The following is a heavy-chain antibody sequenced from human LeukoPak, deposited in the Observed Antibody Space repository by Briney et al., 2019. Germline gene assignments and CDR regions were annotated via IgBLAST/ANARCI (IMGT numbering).Heavy chain of an antibody. J-gene: IGHJ4*02. V-gene: IGHV1-2*02. CDR2: INPNSGGT. CDR1: GYTFTIYY. Sequence: GASVTVSCKASGYTFTIYYMHWVRQAPGQGGEWMGWINPNSGGTNYAQKFQGRVTMTRDTSISTAYMELSRLRSDDTAVYYCARGRYNWNDEVFYFDYWGQGTLVTVSS. D-gene: IGHD1-20*01. CDR3: ARGRYNWNDEVFYFDY.